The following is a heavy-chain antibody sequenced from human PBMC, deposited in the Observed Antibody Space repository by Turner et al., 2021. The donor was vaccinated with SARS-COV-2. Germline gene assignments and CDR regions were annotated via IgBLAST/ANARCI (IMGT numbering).Heavy chain of an antibody. CDR1: GFTFSSYG. V-gene: IGHV3-30*18. Sequence: VQLLESGGGLVQPGGSLRLSCAASGFTFSSYGMHWVRQAPGKGLEWVSVISYDGSNKYYADSVKGRFTISRDNSKNTLYLQMNSLRAEDTAVYYCAKGEGDYISHWGQGTLVTVSS. CDR2: ISYDGSNK. CDR3: AKGEGDYISH. D-gene: IGHD4-17*01. J-gene: IGHJ4*02.